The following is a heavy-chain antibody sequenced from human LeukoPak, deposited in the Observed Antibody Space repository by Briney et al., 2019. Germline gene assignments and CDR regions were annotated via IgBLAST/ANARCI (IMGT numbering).Heavy chain of an antibody. CDR2: ISSSSRYI. Sequence: GGSLRLSCAASGFTFSSYTMNWVRQAPGKGLEWVSSISSSSRYIYYGDSVRGQFTISRDNAKNSLYLQMNSLRAEDTAVYYCSRGSEYCSGGTCYLNWFDPWGQGTLVTVSS. V-gene: IGHV3-21*01. CDR1: GFTFSSYT. J-gene: IGHJ5*02. CDR3: SRGSEYCSGGTCYLNWFDP. D-gene: IGHD2-15*01.